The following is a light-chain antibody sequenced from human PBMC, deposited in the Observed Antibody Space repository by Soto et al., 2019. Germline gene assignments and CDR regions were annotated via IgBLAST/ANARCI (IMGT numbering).Light chain of an antibody. CDR1: QSVSSYY. J-gene: IGKJ1*01. Sequence: EIVLTQSPGTLSLSPGERATLSCRASQSVSSYYLAWYQQQPGQAPRLLIYAASSRATGIPDRFSGGGSGTDFSLTISRLEPEDFAVYYCQQCGSAPWTFGQGAKVDI. CDR2: AAS. CDR3: QQCGSAPWT. V-gene: IGKV3-20*01.